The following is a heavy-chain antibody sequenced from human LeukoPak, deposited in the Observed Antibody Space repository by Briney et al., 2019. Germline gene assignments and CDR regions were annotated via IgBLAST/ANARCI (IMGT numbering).Heavy chain of an antibody. CDR1: GFTFSSYG. V-gene: IGHV3-23*01. CDR2: ISKSGDET. J-gene: IGHJ2*01. CDR3: SKIPVAGQWYYDL. Sequence: GGSLRLSCAASGFTFSSYGMTWVRQAPGKGLEWASAISKSGDETFYADSVKGRFIISRDNLKNKLYLQMNSLSAGDTALYSCSKIPVAGQWYYDLWGRGTLVTVSS. D-gene: IGHD6-19*01.